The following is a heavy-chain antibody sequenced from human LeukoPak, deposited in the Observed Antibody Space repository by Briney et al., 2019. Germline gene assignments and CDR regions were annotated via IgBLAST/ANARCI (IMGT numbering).Heavy chain of an antibody. Sequence: SETLSLTCAVYGGSFSGYSWSWIRQPPGKGLEWIGEINHSGSTYYSPSLKSRITISVDTSKNQFSLKLSSVTAADTAVYYCARDGTPTYYDILLSKENWFDPWGQGTLVTVSS. CDR2: INHSGST. CDR3: ARDGTPTYYDILLSKENWFDP. D-gene: IGHD3-9*01. J-gene: IGHJ5*02. V-gene: IGHV4-34*01. CDR1: GGSFSGYS.